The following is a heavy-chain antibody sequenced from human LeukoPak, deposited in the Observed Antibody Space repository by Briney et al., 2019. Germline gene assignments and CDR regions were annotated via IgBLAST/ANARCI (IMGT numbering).Heavy chain of an antibody. CDR3: ARLAYCGGDCFSGLNPFDY. CDR1: GFTFTDYW. V-gene: IGHV3-7*01. Sequence: GGSLRLSCEVSGFTFTDYWMNWVRQAPGKGPEWVASIRQDGSEKTYVDSVKGRFTISRDNTKNSLSLQLNGLRAEDTAVYYCARLAYCGGDCFSGLNPFDYWGQGALVTVSS. J-gene: IGHJ4*02. D-gene: IGHD2-21*01. CDR2: IRQDGSEK.